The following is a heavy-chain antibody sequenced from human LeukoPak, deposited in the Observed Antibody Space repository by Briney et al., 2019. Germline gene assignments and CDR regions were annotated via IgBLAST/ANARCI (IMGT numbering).Heavy chain of an antibody. Sequence: ETLSLTCTVSGGSISSYYRSWVRQPPGKGLGWIGYIYYSGSTNYNPSLRSRLTMSVDTSKNQLSLKLTSVTAADTAVYYCARLGRFGALLPYYYYMDVWGKGTTVTVSS. D-gene: IGHD3-10*01. J-gene: IGHJ6*03. V-gene: IGHV4-59*08. CDR3: ARLGRFGALLPYYYYMDV. CDR1: GGSISSYY. CDR2: IYYSGST.